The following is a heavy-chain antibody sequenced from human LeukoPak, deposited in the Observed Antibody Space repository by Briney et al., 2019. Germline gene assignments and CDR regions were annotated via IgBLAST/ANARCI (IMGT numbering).Heavy chain of an antibody. V-gene: IGHV3-21*01. Sequence: PGGSLRLSCVASGFTFSGYSFNWLRQAPGKGLEWVASINTDIHYIYYADSVKGRFTISRDNAKDSLYLQMNSLRAEDTAVYYCARLKLAIAGHSIFELWGQGTLVTVSS. J-gene: IGHJ4*02. CDR1: GFTFSGYS. D-gene: IGHD6-13*01. CDR3: ARLKLAIAGHSIFEL. CDR2: INTDIHYI.